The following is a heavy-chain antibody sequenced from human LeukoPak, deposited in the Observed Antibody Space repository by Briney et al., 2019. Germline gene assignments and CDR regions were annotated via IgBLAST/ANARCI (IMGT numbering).Heavy chain of an antibody. CDR1: GFTFSSYW. Sequence: GGSLRLSCAASGFTFSSYWMSWVRQAPGKGLEWVSYISSSSSTICYADSVKGRFTISRDNAKNSLYLQMNSLRAEDTAVYYCARDSDIVVVPAAIPDAFDIWGQGTMVTVSS. D-gene: IGHD2-2*02. CDR3: ARDSDIVVVPAAIPDAFDI. V-gene: IGHV3-48*01. J-gene: IGHJ3*02. CDR2: ISSSSSTI.